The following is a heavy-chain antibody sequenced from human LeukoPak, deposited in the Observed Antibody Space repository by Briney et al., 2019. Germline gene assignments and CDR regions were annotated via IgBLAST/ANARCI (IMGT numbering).Heavy chain of an antibody. J-gene: IGHJ4*02. CDR2: INNSGYT. Sequence: SETLSLTCTVSGGSISSYSWNWIRQPPGKGLEWIGNINNSGYTNNNPSLKSRVTISVDTFKNQFSMKLSSVTAADTAVYYCARGRSSYYDSGGYYYLVYWGQGTLVTVSS. CDR1: GGSISSYS. D-gene: IGHD3-22*01. V-gene: IGHV4-59*01. CDR3: ARGRSSYYDSGGYYYLVY.